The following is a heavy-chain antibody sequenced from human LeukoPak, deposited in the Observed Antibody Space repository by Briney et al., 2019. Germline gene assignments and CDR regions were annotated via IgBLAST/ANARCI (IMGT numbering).Heavy chain of an antibody. CDR2: IYSGGST. D-gene: IGHD2-2*01. Sequence: GGSLRLSCAASGFTVSSNYMSWVRQAPGKGLEWVSVIYSGGSTYYADSVKGRFTISRDNSKNTLYLQMNSLRAEDTAMYYCARGPSPAEPPYWGQGTLVTVSS. V-gene: IGHV3-66*02. CDR1: GFTVSSNY. J-gene: IGHJ4*02. CDR3: ARGPSPAEPPY.